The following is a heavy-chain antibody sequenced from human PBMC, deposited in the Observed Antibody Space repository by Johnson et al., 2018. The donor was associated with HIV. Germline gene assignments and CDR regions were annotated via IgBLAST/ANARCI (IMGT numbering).Heavy chain of an antibody. CDR1: GFPFSDAW. Sequence: VQLVESGGGEVPPGRSLRLPCAASGFPFSDAWMSWVRQAPGKGPESGGRIKSKTDGGTTDYAAHVKGRFTSPRDDSKNTLYLQMNSLKTDDTAMYYCTTASSPTLLDAFDIWGQGTMVTVSS. J-gene: IGHJ3*02. CDR3: TTASSPTLLDAFDI. D-gene: IGHD6-6*01. CDR2: IKSKTDGGTT. V-gene: IGHV3-15*01.